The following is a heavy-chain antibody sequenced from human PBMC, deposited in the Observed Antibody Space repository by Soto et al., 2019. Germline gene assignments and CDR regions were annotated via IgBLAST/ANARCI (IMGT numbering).Heavy chain of an antibody. D-gene: IGHD3-10*01. CDR1: GFTFSSYG. J-gene: IGHJ6*02. Sequence: QVQLVESGGGVVQPGRSLRLSCAASGFTFSSYGMHWVRQAPGKGLEWVAVISSDGSNKYYADSVKGRFTISRDNSKNTLYLQMNSLRAEDTAVYYCAKVRYYGSGSYYNVRDYYGMDVWGQGTTVTVSS. V-gene: IGHV3-30*18. CDR3: AKVRYYGSGSYYNVRDYYGMDV. CDR2: ISSDGSNK.